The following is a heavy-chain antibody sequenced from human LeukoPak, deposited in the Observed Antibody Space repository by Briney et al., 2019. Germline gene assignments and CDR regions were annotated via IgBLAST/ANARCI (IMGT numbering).Heavy chain of an antibody. V-gene: IGHV3-64*01. CDR1: GFTFSSYA. CDR2: TSSNGGSP. Sequence: GGSLRLSRAASGFTFSSYAMHWVRQAPGKGLEYVSATSSNGGSPYYANSVKGRFTISRDNSKNMLYLQMGSLRAEDMAVYYCARGLAHRQFDYWGQGTLVTVSS. D-gene: IGHD6-19*01. J-gene: IGHJ4*02. CDR3: ARGLAHRQFDY.